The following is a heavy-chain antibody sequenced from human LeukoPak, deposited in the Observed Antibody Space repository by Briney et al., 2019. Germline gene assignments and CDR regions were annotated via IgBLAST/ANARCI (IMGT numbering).Heavy chain of an antibody. D-gene: IGHD6-25*01. V-gene: IGHV3-15*01. CDR1: GFTFSIAW. CDR2: IKSKRGGGLM. J-gene: IGHJ4*02. Sequence: NPGGSLRLSCAASGFTFSIAWMTWVRQAPGKGLEWVGRIKSKRGGGLMDYAAPVKGRFTISRDDSKDMLYLQMNSLKIEDAAVYYCTTVGSAWNFDYWGQGTLVTVSS. CDR3: TTVGSAWNFDY.